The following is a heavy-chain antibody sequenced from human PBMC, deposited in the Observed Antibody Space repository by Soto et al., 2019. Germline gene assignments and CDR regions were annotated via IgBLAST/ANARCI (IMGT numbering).Heavy chain of an antibody. J-gene: IGHJ4*02. D-gene: IGHD6-13*01. CDR2: ISGSGGST. V-gene: IGHV3-23*01. CDR1: GFAFSSYA. Sequence: GGSLRLSCAASGFAFSSYAMSWVRQAPGKGLEWVSAISGSGGSTYYADSVKGRFTISRDNSKNTLYLQMNSLRAEDTAVYYCGGWGAAGLRVFDYWGQGTXVTVS. CDR3: GGWGAAGLRVFDY.